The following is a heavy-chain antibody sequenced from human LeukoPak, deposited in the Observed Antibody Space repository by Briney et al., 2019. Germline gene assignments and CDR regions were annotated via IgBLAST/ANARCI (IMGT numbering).Heavy chain of an antibody. J-gene: IGHJ5*02. CDR3: ARITMVRGRAP. Sequence: PGGSLRLSCAASGFPLSAYWMHWVRQAPGKGLVWLSRISSDGNNTNYADSVKGRFTISRDDAKNTLYLQMNSLRAEDTAMYYCARITMVRGRAPWGQGTLVTVSS. V-gene: IGHV3-74*01. CDR2: ISSDGNNT. CDR1: GFPLSAYW. D-gene: IGHD3-10*01.